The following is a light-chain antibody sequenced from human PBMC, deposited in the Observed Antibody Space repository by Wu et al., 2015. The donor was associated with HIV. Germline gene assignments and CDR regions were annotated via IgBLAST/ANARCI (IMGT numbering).Light chain of an antibody. CDR3: QQYNNWPYT. CDR2: GAS. J-gene: IGKJ2*01. CDR1: QSVSRTY. Sequence: EIVLTQSPGTLSLSPGERATLSCRASQSVSRTYFAWYQQKPGQAPRLLIYGASTRATGIPARFSGSGSGTEFSLTISSMQSEDFAVYYCQQYNNWPYTFGQGTKLEIK. V-gene: IGKV3-15*01.